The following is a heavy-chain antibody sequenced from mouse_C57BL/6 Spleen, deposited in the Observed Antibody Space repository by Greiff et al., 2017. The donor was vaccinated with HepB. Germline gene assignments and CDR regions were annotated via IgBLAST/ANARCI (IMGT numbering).Heavy chain of an antibody. V-gene: IGHV5-16*01. D-gene: IGHD4-1*01. CDR2: INYDGSST. Sequence: VQLKESEGGLVQPGSSMKLSCTASGFTFSDYYMAWVRQVPEKGLEWVANINYDGSSTYYLDSLKSRFIISRDNAKNILYLQMSSLKSEDTATYYCARAGPYYFDYWGQGTTLTVSS. CDR1: GFTFSDYY. J-gene: IGHJ2*01. CDR3: ARAGPYYFDY.